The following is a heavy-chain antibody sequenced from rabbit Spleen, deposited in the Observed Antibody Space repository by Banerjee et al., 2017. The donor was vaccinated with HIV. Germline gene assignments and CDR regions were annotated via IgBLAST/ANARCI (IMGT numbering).Heavy chain of an antibody. J-gene: IGHJ6*01. CDR1: GFSFSSSYY. D-gene: IGHD8-1*01. CDR3: ARDTGTSFSTYGMDL. CDR2: IATGSSGFT. V-gene: IGHV1S45*01. Sequence: QEQLEESGGDLVKPEGSLTLTCTASGFSFSSSYYMCWVRQAPGKGLEWIACIATGSSGFTYYASWAKGRFTCSKASSTTVTLQMTSLTAADTATYFCARDTGTSFSTYGMDLWGPGTLVTVS.